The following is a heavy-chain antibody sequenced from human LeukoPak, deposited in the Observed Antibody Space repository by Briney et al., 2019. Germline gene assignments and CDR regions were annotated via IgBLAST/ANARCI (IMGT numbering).Heavy chain of an antibody. J-gene: IGHJ4*02. V-gene: IGHV3-53*01. CDR1: GFTVSHNY. CDR3: ARGPPAGNFIDF. Sequence: GGSLRLSCTASGFTVSHNYMHWVRQAPGKGLEWVSVIHSGGSSYHADSVKGRFTISRDNSKNTVFLQLNSLRAEDTAVYYRARGPPAGNFIDFWGRGTLVTVSS. CDR2: IHSGGSS. D-gene: IGHD2-2*01.